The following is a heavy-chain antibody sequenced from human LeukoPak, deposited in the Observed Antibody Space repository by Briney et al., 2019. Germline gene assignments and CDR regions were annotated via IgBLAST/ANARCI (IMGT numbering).Heavy chain of an antibody. J-gene: IGHJ4*02. CDR3: ARAGYYFDNSGYYPPQF. D-gene: IGHD3-22*01. V-gene: IGHV3-66*01. Sequence: PGGSLRLSCAASGFTLSTYAMSWVRQAPGKGLEWVSVIYSNDNSYYADSVKGRFTISRDTSKNTQYLQMNNLRAEDTAVYYCARAGYYFDNSGYYPPQFWGQGTLVTVSS. CDR1: GFTLSTYA. CDR2: IYSNDNS.